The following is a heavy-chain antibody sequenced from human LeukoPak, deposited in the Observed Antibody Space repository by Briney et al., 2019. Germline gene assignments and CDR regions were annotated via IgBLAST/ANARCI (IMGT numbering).Heavy chain of an antibody. Sequence: PSETLSLTCAVSGGSISSGGYSWSWIRQPPGKGLEWIGYIYHSGSTYYNPSLKSRVTISVDRSENQFSLKLSSVTAADTAVYYCARLVRQYYFDYWGQGTLVTVSS. J-gene: IGHJ4*02. V-gene: IGHV4-30-2*01. CDR2: IYHSGST. D-gene: IGHD3-10*01. CDR3: ARLVRQYYFDY. CDR1: GGSISSGGYS.